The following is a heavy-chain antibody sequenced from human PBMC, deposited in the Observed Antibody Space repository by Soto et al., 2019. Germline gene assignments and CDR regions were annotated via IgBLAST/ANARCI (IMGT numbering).Heavy chain of an antibody. V-gene: IGHV3-30*04. CDR1: GFTFSSYA. Sequence: QVQLVESGGGVVQPGRSLRLSCAASGFTFSSYAMHWVRQAPGKGLEWVAVISYDGSNKYYADSVKGRFTISRDNSKNAMYLQMNSMRAEDTGVYYCAREVSYYDSSGYSRYFDYWGQGTLVTVSS. CDR3: AREVSYYDSSGYSRYFDY. CDR2: ISYDGSNK. D-gene: IGHD3-22*01. J-gene: IGHJ4*02.